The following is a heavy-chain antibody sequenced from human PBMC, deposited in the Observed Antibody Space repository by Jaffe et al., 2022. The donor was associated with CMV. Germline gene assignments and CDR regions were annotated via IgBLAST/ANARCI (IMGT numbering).Heavy chain of an antibody. J-gene: IGHJ4*02. D-gene: IGHD3-22*01. Sequence: EVQLVESGGGLVQPGGSLRLSCAASGFTFSSYWMHWVRQAPGKGLVWVSRINSDGSSTSYADSVKGRFTISRDNAKNTLYLQMNSLRAEDTAVYYCARGASQYYYDSSGYLSDLPFDYWGQGTLVTVSS. V-gene: IGHV3-74*01. CDR3: ARGASQYYYDSSGYLSDLPFDY. CDR2: INSDGSST. CDR1: GFTFSSYW.